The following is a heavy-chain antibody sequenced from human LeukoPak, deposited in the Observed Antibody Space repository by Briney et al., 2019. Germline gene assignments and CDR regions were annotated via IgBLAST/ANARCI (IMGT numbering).Heavy chain of an antibody. Sequence: SETLSLTCAVYGGSFSGYYWSWIRQPPGKGLEWIGEINHSESTNYNPSLKSRVTISVDTSKNQFSLKLSSVTAADTAVYYCARLHCSSTSCYKPTYFDYWGQGTLVTVSS. J-gene: IGHJ4*02. CDR2: INHSEST. CDR3: ARLHCSSTSCYKPTYFDY. V-gene: IGHV4-34*01. CDR1: GGSFSGYY. D-gene: IGHD2-2*02.